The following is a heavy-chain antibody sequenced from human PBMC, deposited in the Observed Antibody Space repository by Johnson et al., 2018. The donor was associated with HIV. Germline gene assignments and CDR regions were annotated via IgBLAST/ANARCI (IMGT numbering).Heavy chain of an antibody. J-gene: IGHJ3*02. V-gene: IGHV3-74*02. CDR2: MNGDGKST. Sequence: VRLVESGGGLVQPGGSLRLSCAASGFTFINYWMHWVRQAPGKGLVWVSRMNGDGKSTTYADSVKGRFTISRDNAKDTLYLRMNNLRAEDTAMYYCARSASKYDAFDIWGQGTMVTVSS. CDR3: ARSASKYDAFDI. CDR1: GFTFINYW.